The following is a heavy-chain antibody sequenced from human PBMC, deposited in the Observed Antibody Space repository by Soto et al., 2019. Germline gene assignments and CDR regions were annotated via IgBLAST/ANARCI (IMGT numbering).Heavy chain of an antibody. CDR3: ARGGGYCSSTSCYMGSYYYYMDV. D-gene: IGHD2-2*02. CDR2: INPNSGGT. Sequence: ASVKVSCXASGYTFTGYYMHWVRHAPGQGLEWMGWINPNSGGTNYAQKFQGWVTMTRDTSISTAYMELSRLRSDDTAVYYCARGGGYCSSTSCYMGSYYYYMDVWGKGTTVTVSS. V-gene: IGHV1-2*04. CDR1: GYTFTGYY. J-gene: IGHJ6*03.